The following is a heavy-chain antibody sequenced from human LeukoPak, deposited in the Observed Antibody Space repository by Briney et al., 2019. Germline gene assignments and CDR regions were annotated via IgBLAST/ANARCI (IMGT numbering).Heavy chain of an antibody. Sequence: SETLSLTCTVSGGSISSYYWSWIRQPAGKGLEWIGRIYTSGSTNYNPSLKGRVTMSVDTSKNQFSLKLSSVTAADTAVYYCARDPPVWQQLGNYDAFDIWGQGTMVTVSS. CDR1: GGSISSYY. CDR2: IYTSGST. CDR3: ARDPPVWQQLGNYDAFDI. V-gene: IGHV4-4*07. J-gene: IGHJ3*02. D-gene: IGHD6-13*01.